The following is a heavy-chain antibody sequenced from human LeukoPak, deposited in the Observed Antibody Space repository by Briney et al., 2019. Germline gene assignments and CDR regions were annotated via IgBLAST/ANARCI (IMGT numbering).Heavy chain of an antibody. D-gene: IGHD3-16*01. V-gene: IGHV3-48*03. CDR1: GFTFSSYE. CDR3: ARWGLLVDY. CDR2: ISSSGSTI. J-gene: IGHJ4*02. Sequence: PGGSLRLSCAGSGFTFSSYEMNWVRQAPGKGLEWVSYISSSGSTIYYADSVKGRFTISRDNAKNSLYLQMNSLRAKDTAVYYCARWGLLVDYWGQGTLVTVSS.